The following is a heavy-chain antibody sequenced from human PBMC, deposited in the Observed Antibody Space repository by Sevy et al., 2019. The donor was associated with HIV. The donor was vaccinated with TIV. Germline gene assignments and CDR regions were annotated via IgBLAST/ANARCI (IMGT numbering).Heavy chain of an antibody. CDR3: AGGSGRYNDAFDI. V-gene: IGHV3-11*06. D-gene: IGHD1-26*01. Sequence: GGSLRLSCAASGFTFSNYYMSWIRQAPGKGLEWVSYFSSLSSYTNFADSVKGRFTISRDNAKNSLYLQMKSLRAEDIAVYYCAGGSGRYNDAFDIWGQGTMVTVSS. CDR1: GFTFSNYY. J-gene: IGHJ3*02. CDR2: FSSLSSYT.